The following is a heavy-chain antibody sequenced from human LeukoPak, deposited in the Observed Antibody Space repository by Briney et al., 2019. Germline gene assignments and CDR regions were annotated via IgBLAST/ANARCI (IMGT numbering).Heavy chain of an antibody. CDR1: GFTFSSYA. D-gene: IGHD3-10*01. Sequence: GGSLRLSCAASGFTFSSYAMNWARQAPGKGLEWVSGISSSGGRTYYADSVKGRFTIPRHNSKNTLHLQMNSLRAEDTAVYYCARAIITMVRGGAAFDIWGQGTMVTVSS. J-gene: IGHJ3*02. CDR2: ISSSGGRT. CDR3: ARAIITMVRGGAAFDI. V-gene: IGHV3-23*01.